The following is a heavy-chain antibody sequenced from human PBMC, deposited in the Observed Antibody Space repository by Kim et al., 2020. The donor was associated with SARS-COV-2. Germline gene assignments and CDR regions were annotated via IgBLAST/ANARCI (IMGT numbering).Heavy chain of an antibody. CDR2: ISSSSSTI. CDR3: AREAERYYYGMDV. Sequence: GGSLRLSCAASGFTFSSYSMNWVRQAPGKGLEWVSYISSSSSTIYYADSVKGRFTISRDNAKNSLYLQMNSLRAEDTAVYYCAREAERYYYGMDVWGQGTTVTVSS. V-gene: IGHV3-48*04. J-gene: IGHJ6*02. CDR1: GFTFSSYS.